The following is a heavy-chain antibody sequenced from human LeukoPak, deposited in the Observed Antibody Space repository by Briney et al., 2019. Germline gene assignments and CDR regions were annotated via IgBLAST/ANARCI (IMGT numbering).Heavy chain of an antibody. D-gene: IGHD3-10*01. CDR2: IIPIFGTA. Sequence: SVKVSCKASGYTFTSYGISWVRQAPGQGLEWMGGIIPIFGTANYAQKFQGRVTITADESTSTAYMELSSLRSEDTAVYYCARDGMVRGVIMIPGSYWGQGTLVTVSS. CDR3: ARDGMVRGVIMIPGSY. CDR1: GYTFTSYG. V-gene: IGHV1-69*13. J-gene: IGHJ4*02.